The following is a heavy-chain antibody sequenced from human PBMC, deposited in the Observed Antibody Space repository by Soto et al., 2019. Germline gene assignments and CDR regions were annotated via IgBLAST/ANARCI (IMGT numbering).Heavy chain of an antibody. J-gene: IGHJ6*02. D-gene: IGHD3-22*01. Sequence: GASVKVSCKASGYTFTSYGISWVRQAPGQGLEWMGWISAYNGNTNYAQKLQGRVTMTTDTSTSTAYMELRSLRSDDTAVYYCARDLSDSSGYYYLHDYYYGMDVWGQGTTVTVSS. CDR1: GYTFTSYG. CDR3: ARDLSDSSGYYYLHDYYYGMDV. CDR2: ISAYNGNT. V-gene: IGHV1-18*01.